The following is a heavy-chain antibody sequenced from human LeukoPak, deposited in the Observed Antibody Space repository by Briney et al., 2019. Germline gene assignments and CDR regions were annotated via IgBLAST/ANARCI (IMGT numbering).Heavy chain of an antibody. Sequence: TSETLSLTCTVSGGSISSSSYYWGWIRQPPGRGLEWIGSIHYSGSTYYNPSLKSRVTISVDTSKNQFSLKLSSVTAADTAVSYCARHLGRWAAAGNGYFDYWGQGTLVTVSS. D-gene: IGHD6-13*01. CDR1: GGSISSSSYY. CDR3: ARHLGRWAAAGNGYFDY. J-gene: IGHJ4*02. CDR2: IHYSGST. V-gene: IGHV4-39*01.